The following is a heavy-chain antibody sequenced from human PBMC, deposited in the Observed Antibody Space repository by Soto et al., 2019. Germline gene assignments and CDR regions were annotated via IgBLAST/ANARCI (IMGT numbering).Heavy chain of an antibody. CDR1: GGSISSGGYY. J-gene: IGHJ5*02. CDR3: ARGRASMVRGVIISNWIDP. Sequence: LSLTCTVSGGSISSGGYYWSWIRQHPGKGLEWIGYIYYSGSTYYNPSLKSRVTISVDTSKNQFSLKLSSVTAADTAVYYCARGRASMVRGVIISNWIDPWGQGTLVTVSS. V-gene: IGHV4-31*03. D-gene: IGHD3-10*01. CDR2: IYYSGST.